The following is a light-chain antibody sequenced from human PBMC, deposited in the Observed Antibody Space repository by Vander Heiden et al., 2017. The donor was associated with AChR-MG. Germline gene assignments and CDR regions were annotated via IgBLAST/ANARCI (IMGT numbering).Light chain of an antibody. CDR2: GVS. J-gene: IGLJ2*01. Sequence: QSATTQPPSASGPTGQSLTSSCTGTSSDVGGYNYVSWYQQHPDKAPKLMVYGVSKRRSGVPGRFSGSKSGNTASLTVSRLQAEEEADYYCGSYAGSNNCHVVFGGGTKLTGL. CDR3: GSYAGSNNCHVV. CDR1: SSDVGGYNY. V-gene: IGLV2-8*01.